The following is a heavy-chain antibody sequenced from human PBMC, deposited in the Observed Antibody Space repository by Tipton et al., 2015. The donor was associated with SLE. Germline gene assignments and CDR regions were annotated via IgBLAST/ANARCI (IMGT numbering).Heavy chain of an antibody. CDR1: GGSISSYY. J-gene: IGHJ5*02. CDR3: ARGSGEGDWFDP. Sequence: TLSLTCTVSGGSISSYYWSWIRQPPGKGLEWIGFIYYSGSTNYNPSLKSRVTISVDTSKGQFSLKLSSVTAADTAVYYCARGSGEGDWFDPWGQGTLVTVSS. D-gene: IGHD1-26*01. V-gene: IGHV4-59*01. CDR2: IYYSGST.